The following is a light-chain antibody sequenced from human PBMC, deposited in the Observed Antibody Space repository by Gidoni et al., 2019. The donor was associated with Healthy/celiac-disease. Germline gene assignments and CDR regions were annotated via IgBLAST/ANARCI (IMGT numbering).Light chain of an antibody. CDR2: GNS. CDR1: SSNIGAGYD. CDR3: QSYDSSLSGWV. Sequence: QSVLTPPPSVSEAPGQRVTIPCTGGSSNIGAGYDVHWYQQLPGTAPKLLIYGNSNRPSGVPDRFSGSKSGTSASLAITGLQAEDEADYYCQSYDSSLSGWVFGGGTKLTVL. J-gene: IGLJ3*02. V-gene: IGLV1-40*01.